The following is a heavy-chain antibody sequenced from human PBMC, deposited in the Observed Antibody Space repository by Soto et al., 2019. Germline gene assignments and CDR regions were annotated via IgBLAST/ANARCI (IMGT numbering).Heavy chain of an antibody. D-gene: IGHD3-3*01. CDR2: IIPIFGTA. V-gene: IGHV1-69*13. J-gene: IGHJ6*02. CDR1: GGTFSSYA. Sequence: ASVKVSCKASGGTFSSYAISWVRQAPGQGLEWMGGIIPIFGTANYAQKFQGRVTITADESTSTAYMELSSLRSEDTAVYYCARVSYDFWSGYNPSYYYGMDVWGQGTTVTVYS. CDR3: ARVSYDFWSGYNPSYYYGMDV.